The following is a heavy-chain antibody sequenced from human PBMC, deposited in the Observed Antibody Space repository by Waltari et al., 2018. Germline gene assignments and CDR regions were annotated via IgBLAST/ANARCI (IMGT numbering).Heavy chain of an antibody. J-gene: IGHJ4*01. Sequence: EVHLVESGGASVQPGRSLRLSCAASGFNFDDYAINWVRQAPGKGLGWVIGIRLDSRLGNYAGSVKGQFSNSRDNPKKSLHLAMNSLKTDETALYYCVKGMYGSGKTEFDSWGQGTLVTVSS. D-gene: IGHD3-10*01. CDR3: VKGMYGSGKTEFDS. V-gene: IGHV3-9*01. CDR2: IRLDSRLG. CDR1: GFNFDDYA.